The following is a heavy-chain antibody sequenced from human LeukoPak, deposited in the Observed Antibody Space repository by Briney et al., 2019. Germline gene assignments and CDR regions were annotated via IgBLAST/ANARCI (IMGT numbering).Heavy chain of an antibody. Sequence: GGSLRLSCAASGFTFSSYGMSWVRQAPGKGVEWVSAISGSGGGTYYADSVKGRFTISRDNSKNTLYLQMNSLRAEDTAVYYCARVGRWERRPHAFDIWGQGTMVTVSS. CDR1: GFTFSSYG. CDR2: ISGSGGGT. J-gene: IGHJ3*02. D-gene: IGHD1-26*01. V-gene: IGHV3-23*01. CDR3: ARVGRWERRPHAFDI.